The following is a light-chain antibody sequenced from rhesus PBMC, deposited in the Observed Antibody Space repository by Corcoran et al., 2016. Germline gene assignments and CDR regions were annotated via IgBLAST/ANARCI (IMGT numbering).Light chain of an antibody. V-gene: IGKV1-28*02. CDR3: PQYKGYPLT. CDR1: QGISRY. J-gene: IGKJ4*01. Sequence: DIQMTQSPSSLSASVGDTVTITCRASQGISRYLNWFQQKPGKAPKLLIYAATTLQSGVPSRFSGIGSGTDFTLTIRILQPEDFATYYCPQYKGYPLTFGGGTKVEIK. CDR2: AAT.